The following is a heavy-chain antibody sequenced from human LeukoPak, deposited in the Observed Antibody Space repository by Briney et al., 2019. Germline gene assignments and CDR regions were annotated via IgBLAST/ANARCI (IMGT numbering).Heavy chain of an antibody. V-gene: IGHV3-53*01. CDR1: GFIFSSNY. Sequence: TGGSLRLSCAASGFIFSSNYMTWVRQAPGKGLEWVSVIFSGGSTYYADSVKGRVTISRDNSKNTLYRQMNKLRSEDTAVYYCARVGPTRSDFDYWGQGTLVTVSS. D-gene: IGHD1-26*01. CDR3: ARVGPTRSDFDY. J-gene: IGHJ4*02. CDR2: IFSGGST.